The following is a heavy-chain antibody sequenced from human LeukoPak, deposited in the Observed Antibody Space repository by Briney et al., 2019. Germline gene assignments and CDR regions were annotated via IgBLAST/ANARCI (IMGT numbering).Heavy chain of an antibody. CDR1: GFTFSSYG. D-gene: IGHD6-19*01. CDR2: ISYDGSNK. CDR3: AKDGRVAGLDY. Sequence: GGSLRLSCAASGFTFSSYGMHWVRHAPGKGLEWVAVISYDGSNKYYADSVKGRFTISRDNSKNTLYLQMNSLRAEDTAVYYCAKDGRVAGLDYWGQGTLVTVSS. V-gene: IGHV3-30*18. J-gene: IGHJ4*02.